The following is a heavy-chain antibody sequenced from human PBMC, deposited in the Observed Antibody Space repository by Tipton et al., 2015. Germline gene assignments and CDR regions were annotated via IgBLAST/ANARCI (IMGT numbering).Heavy chain of an antibody. J-gene: IGHJ3*02. CDR1: GGSVSSRSYY. Sequence: TLSLTCTVSGGSVSSRSYYWSWVRQAPGKGLEWIGYIFYTGTTNYNSSLRSRVTILVDTSKNQFSLNLSSLTAADTAIYYCARPRGPMIREAFDIWGQGTMVTVSS. CDR3: ARPRGPMIREAFDI. D-gene: IGHD3-10*01. V-gene: IGHV4-61*01. CDR2: IFYTGTT.